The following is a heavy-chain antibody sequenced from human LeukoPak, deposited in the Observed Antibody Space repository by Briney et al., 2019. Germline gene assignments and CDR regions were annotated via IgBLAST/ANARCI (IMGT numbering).Heavy chain of an antibody. CDR1: GFIFSTYG. D-gene: IGHD4-17*01. CDR2: ISGSGLNT. V-gene: IGHV3-48*02. CDR3: ARRAYGDDSFDY. Sequence: PGGSLRLSCAASGFIFSTYGMTWFRQAPGRGLEWVSGISGSGLNTYYADSVKGRFTISRDNAENSLYLQMNSLRDEDTAVYYCARRAYGDDSFDYWGQGTLVTVSS. J-gene: IGHJ4*02.